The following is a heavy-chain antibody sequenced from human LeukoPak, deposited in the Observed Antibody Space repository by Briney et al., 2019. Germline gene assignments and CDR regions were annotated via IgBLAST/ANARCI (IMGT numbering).Heavy chain of an antibody. V-gene: IGHV3-23*01. CDR1: GFTFSSYG. CDR3: AKDRLIAAAGNCFDY. CDR2: ISGSGGST. D-gene: IGHD6-13*01. J-gene: IGHJ4*02. Sequence: GGSLRLSCAASGFTFSSYGMSWVRQAPGKGLEWVSAISGSGGSTYYADSVKGRFTISRDNSKNTLYLQMNSLRAEDTAVYYCAKDRLIAAAGNCFDYWGQGTLVTVSS.